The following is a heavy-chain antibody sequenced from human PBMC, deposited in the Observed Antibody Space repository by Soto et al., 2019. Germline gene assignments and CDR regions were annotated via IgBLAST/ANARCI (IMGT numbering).Heavy chain of an antibody. Sequence: GGSLRLSCAASGFTFSSYAMTWVRQAPGKGLEWVSSLSGRGGNTYYADSVKGRFTISRANSENTLFLQMSSLRAEDTATYYCAKPGGVYWYFDLWGRGTLVTVSS. CDR1: GFTFSSYA. CDR2: LSGRGGNT. V-gene: IGHV3-23*01. D-gene: IGHD3-3*01. CDR3: AKPGGVYWYFDL. J-gene: IGHJ2*01.